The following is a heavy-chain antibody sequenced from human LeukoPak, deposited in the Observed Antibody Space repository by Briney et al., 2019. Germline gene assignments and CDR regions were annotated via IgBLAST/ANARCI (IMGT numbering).Heavy chain of an antibody. CDR1: GFVFTIYT. CDR3: VKDFGRIRGTPDS. Sequence: GGSLRLSCSASGFVFTIYTVYWVRQAPGKGPEYVSTISGSGNGFSIYYADSVKGRFTISRDDSKSILYLQMNGLRSEDTAVYYCVKDFGRIRGTPDSWGQGTLVTVSS. V-gene: IGHV3-64D*06. CDR2: ISGSGNGFSI. J-gene: IGHJ4*02. D-gene: IGHD1-26*01.